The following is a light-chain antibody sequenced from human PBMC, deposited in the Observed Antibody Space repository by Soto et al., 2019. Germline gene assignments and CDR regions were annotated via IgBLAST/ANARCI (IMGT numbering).Light chain of an antibody. J-gene: IGKJ1*01. CDR2: DAS. CDR3: QQYNTYPWT. CDR1: QSISSW. V-gene: IGKV1-5*01. Sequence: DIQMTQSPATLSASVGDRVTITCRASQSISSWLAWYQQKPGKVPKLLIDDASSLESGVQSKFSGSGSGTEFTLTISSLQPDDFATYYCQQYNTYPWTFGQGTNVEI.